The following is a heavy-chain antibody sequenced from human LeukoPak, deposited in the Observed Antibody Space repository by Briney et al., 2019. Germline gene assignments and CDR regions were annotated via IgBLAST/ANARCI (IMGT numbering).Heavy chain of an antibody. J-gene: IGHJ4*02. V-gene: IGHV3-21*01. CDR2: ISSSSSYI. CDR1: GFTFSSYS. CDR3: ARAGGSYYYFDY. Sequence: GGSLRLSCAASGFTFSSYSMNWVRQAPGKGLEWVSSISSSSSYIYYADSVKGRFTISRDNAKNSLYLQMNSLRAEDTAVYYCARAGGSYYYFDYWGQGTLVTVSS. D-gene: IGHD1-26*01.